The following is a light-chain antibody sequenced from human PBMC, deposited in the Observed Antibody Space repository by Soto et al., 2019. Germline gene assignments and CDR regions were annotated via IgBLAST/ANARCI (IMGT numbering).Light chain of an antibody. CDR2: DVN. Sequence: QSALTQPRSVSASPGQSVTISCTGTSSDVGSYKSVSWYQQSPGKAPKLMIYDVNKRPSGVPDRFSGSKSANTASLTISGLQAADEAFYYCSSYTTRSTLVFGGGTKVTVL. J-gene: IGLJ1*01. CDR3: SSYTTRSTLV. CDR1: SSDVGSYKS. V-gene: IGLV2-11*01.